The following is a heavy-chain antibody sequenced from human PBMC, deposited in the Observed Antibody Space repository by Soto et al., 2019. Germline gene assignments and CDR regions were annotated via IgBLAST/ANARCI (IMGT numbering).Heavy chain of an antibody. D-gene: IGHD6-13*01. V-gene: IGHV3-66*01. CDR2: IYSGGST. CDR3: ARDLAAAGEDRGFDP. J-gene: IGHJ5*02. Sequence: EVQLVESGGGLVQPGGSLRLSCAASGFTVSSNYMSWVRQAPGKGLEWVSVIYSGGSTYYADSVKGRFTITRDNSKNPLYLQMNSLRAEDTAVYYCARDLAAAGEDRGFDPWGQGTLVTVSS. CDR1: GFTVSSNY.